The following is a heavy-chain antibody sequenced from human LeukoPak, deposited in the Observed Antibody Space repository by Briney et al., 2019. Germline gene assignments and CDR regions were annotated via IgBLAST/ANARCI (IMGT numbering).Heavy chain of an antibody. CDR1: GGSINNGGYY. CDR3: ARADTVMGWFDY. V-gene: IGHV4-31*03. J-gene: IGHJ4*02. Sequence: SETLSLTCTVSGGSINNGGYYWSWIRQHPGKGLEWIGYIYYSGSTDCNPSLKSRVTISVDTSKNQFPLKLTSVTAADTAVYYCARADTVMGWFDYWGQGTLVTVSS. D-gene: IGHD5-18*01. CDR2: IYYSGST.